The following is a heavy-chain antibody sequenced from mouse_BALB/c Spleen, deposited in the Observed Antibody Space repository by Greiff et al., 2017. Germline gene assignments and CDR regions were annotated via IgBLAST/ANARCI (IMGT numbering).Heavy chain of an antibody. CDR3: ASRSGNPFAY. CDR2: INPSNGRT. CDR1: GYTFTSYW. J-gene: IGHJ3*01. Sequence: QVQLQQPGAELVKPGASVKLSCKASGYTFTSYWMHWVKQRPGQGLEWIGEINPSNGRTNYNEKFKSKATLTVDKSSSTAYMQLSSLTSEDSAVYYCASRSGNPFAYWGQGTLVTVSA. D-gene: IGHD1-3*01. V-gene: IGHV1S81*02.